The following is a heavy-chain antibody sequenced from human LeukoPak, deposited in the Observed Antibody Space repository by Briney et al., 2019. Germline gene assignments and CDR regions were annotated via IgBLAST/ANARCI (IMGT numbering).Heavy chain of an antibody. CDR3: ARGRGTSGSNRDFYYYYYMDV. CDR2: INPNSGGT. CDR1: GGTFSSYA. Sequence: ASVKVSCKASGGTFSSYAISWVRQAPGQGLEWMGWINPNSGGTNYAQKFQGRVTMTRDTSISTAYMELSRLRSDDTAVYYCARGRGTSGSNRDFYYYYYMDVWGKGTTVTVSS. D-gene: IGHD2-15*01. J-gene: IGHJ6*03. V-gene: IGHV1-2*02.